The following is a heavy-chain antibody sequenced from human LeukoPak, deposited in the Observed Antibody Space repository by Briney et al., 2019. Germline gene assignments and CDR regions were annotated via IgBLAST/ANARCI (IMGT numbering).Heavy chain of an antibody. CDR3: ARRYSSGWSYYYYYGMDV. Sequence: GGSLRLSCAASGFTFSSYEMNWVRQAPGKGLQWVSYISSSGSTIYYADSVKGRFTISRDNAKNSLYLQMNSLRAEDTAVYYCARRYSSGWSYYYYYGMDVWGQGTTVTVSS. V-gene: IGHV3-48*03. J-gene: IGHJ6*02. D-gene: IGHD6-19*01. CDR2: ISSSGSTI. CDR1: GFTFSSYE.